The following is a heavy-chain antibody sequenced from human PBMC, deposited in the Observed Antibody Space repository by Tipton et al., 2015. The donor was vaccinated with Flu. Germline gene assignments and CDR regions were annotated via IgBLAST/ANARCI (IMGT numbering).Heavy chain of an antibody. D-gene: IGHD2-15*01. V-gene: IGHV4-59*12. CDR2: IYYSGST. CDR1: GDSISSYY. Sequence: TLSLTCTVSGDSISSYYWSWIRQPPGKGLEWIGYIYYSGSTNYNPSLKSRVTISVDTSKNQFSLKLSSVTAADTAVYYCARGRVCSGGSCYWFDPWGQGTLVTVSS. CDR3: ARGRVCSGGSCYWFDP. J-gene: IGHJ5*02.